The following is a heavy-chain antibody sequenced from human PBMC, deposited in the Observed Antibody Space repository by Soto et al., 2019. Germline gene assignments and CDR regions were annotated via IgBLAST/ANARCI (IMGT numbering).Heavy chain of an antibody. D-gene: IGHD3-3*01. J-gene: IGHJ5*02. Sequence: QVQLQESGPGLVKPSQTLSLTCTVSGGSISSGDYYWSWIRQHPGKGLEWIGYIYYSGSTYYNPSLKSRVTISVDTSKHQSSLKLSSVTAADTAVYYCARWWSGSRQGFDPWGQGTLVTVSS. V-gene: IGHV4-31*03. CDR1: GGSISSGDYY. CDR3: ARWWSGSRQGFDP. CDR2: IYYSGST.